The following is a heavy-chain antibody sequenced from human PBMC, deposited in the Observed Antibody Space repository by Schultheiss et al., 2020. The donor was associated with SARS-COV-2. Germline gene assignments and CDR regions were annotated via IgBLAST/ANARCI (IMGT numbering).Heavy chain of an antibody. V-gene: IGHV4-30-4*02. CDR3: ASYYYESSGPPRYFQH. Sequence: SETLSLTCTVSGGSISSGDYYWSWIRQPPGKGLEWIGYIYYSGSTYYNPSLKSRVTISVDTSKNQFSLKLTSVTAADTAVYFCASYYYESSGPPRYFQHWGQGTLVTVSS. J-gene: IGHJ1*01. CDR1: GGSISSGDYY. D-gene: IGHD3-22*01. CDR2: IYYSGST.